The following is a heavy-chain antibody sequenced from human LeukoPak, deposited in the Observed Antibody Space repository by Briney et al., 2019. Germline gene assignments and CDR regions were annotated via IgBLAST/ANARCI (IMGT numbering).Heavy chain of an antibody. CDR3: ARDSHMIVVVIPQGGAANDAFDI. CDR2: MNPNSGNT. Sequence: ASVKVSCKASGYTFTSYDINWVRQATGQGLEWMGWMNPNSGNTGYAQKFQGRVTITRNTSISTAYMELSSLRSEDTAVYYCARDSHMIVVVIPQGGAANDAFDIWGQGTMVTVSS. D-gene: IGHD3-22*01. J-gene: IGHJ3*02. CDR1: GYTFTSYD. V-gene: IGHV1-8*03.